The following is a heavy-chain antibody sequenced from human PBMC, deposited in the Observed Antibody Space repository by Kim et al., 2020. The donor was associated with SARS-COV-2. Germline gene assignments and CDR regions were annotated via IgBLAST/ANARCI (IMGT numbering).Heavy chain of an antibody. D-gene: IGHD3-22*01. J-gene: IGHJ1*01. CDR2: IHHSGST. Sequence: SETLSLTCAVSGYSISSGYYWGWIRQPPGKGLEWIGSIHHSGSTYYNPSLKSRVGISIDTSKNQFSLRLNSVTAADTAVYYCTSKYYYDTSGFYYADWWGQGTLSPSPQ. CDR1: GYSISSGYY. V-gene: IGHV4-38-2*01. CDR3: TSKYYYDTSGFYYADW.